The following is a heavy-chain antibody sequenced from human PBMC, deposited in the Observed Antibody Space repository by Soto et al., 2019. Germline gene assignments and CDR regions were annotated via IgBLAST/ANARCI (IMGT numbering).Heavy chain of an antibody. CDR1: GFTFSSYA. D-gene: IGHD3-16*01. Sequence: LRLSCAASGFTFSSYAMSLVRQAPGKGLEWVSSISGSAGSTYYADSVEGRFTISRDNSRNTLYLQMNSLRAADTAVYYCAELNDYVWGSYDCWGQGALVTVSS. J-gene: IGHJ4*02. CDR3: AELNDYVWGSYDC. CDR2: ISGSAGST. V-gene: IGHV3-23*01.